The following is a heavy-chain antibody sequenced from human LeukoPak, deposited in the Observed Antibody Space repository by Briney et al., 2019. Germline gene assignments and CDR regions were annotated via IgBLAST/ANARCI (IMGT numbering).Heavy chain of an antibody. D-gene: IGHD5-24*01. CDR1: GGSISSSSYY. CDR3: AREMATPYFDY. V-gene: IGHV4-39*02. J-gene: IGHJ4*02. Sequence: SETLSLTCTVSGGSISSSSYYWGWIRQPPGKGLEWIGSIYYSGRTYYNPSLKSRVTISVDTSKNQFSLKLSSVTAADTAVYYCAREMATPYFDYWGQGTLVTVSS. CDR2: IYYSGRT.